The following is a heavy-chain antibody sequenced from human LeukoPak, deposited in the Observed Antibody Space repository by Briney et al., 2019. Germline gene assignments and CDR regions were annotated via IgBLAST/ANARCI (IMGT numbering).Heavy chain of an antibody. CDR3: ARGRYSYGFDY. D-gene: IGHD5-18*01. V-gene: IGHV1-2*02. Sequence: ASVKVSCKASGYTFTGYYMHWVRQAPGQGLEWMGWINPNSGDTNYAQKFQGRVTMTRDTSISTAYMELSRLRSDDTAVYYCARGRYSYGFDYWGQGTLVTVSS. J-gene: IGHJ4*02. CDR1: GYTFTGYY. CDR2: INPNSGDT.